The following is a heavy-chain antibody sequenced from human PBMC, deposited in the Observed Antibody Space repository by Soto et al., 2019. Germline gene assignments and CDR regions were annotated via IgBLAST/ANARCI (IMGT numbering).Heavy chain of an antibody. D-gene: IGHD3-10*01. V-gene: IGHV3-43*01. CDR3: AKDRAITMVRGVIIRSGMDV. CDR1: GFTFSSYA. Sequence: PGGSLRLSCAASGFTFSSYAMHWVRQAPGKGLEWVSLISWDGGSTYYADSVKGRFTISRDNSKNSLYLQMNSLRTEDTALYYCAKDRAITMVRGVIIRSGMDVWGQGTTVTVSS. CDR2: ISWDGGST. J-gene: IGHJ6*02.